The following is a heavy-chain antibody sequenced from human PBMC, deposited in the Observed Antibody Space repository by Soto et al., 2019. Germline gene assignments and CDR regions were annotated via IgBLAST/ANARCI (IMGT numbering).Heavy chain of an antibody. D-gene: IGHD1-26*01. V-gene: IGHV5-51*01. CDR2: IYPGDSDT. CDR1: GYSFTSYW. CDR3: GREAIVGVLDDAVDI. J-gene: IGHJ3*02. Sequence: GESLKISCKGSGYSFTSYWIGWVRQMPGKGLEWMGIIYPGDSDTRYSPSFQGQVTISADKSISTAYLQMNSLRAEDTAVYYCGREAIVGVLDDAVDIWGQGTMVTVSS.